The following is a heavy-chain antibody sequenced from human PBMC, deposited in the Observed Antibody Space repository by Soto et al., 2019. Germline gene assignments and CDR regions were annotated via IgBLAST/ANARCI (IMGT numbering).Heavy chain of an antibody. D-gene: IGHD6-13*01. CDR3: ARGAAAARPAYYYYGMDV. J-gene: IGHJ6*02. V-gene: IGHV4-34*01. CDR1: GGSFSGYY. CDR2: INHSGST. Sequence: SETLSLTCAVYGGSFSGYYWSWVRQPPGKGLEWIGEINHSGSTNYNPSLKSRVTISVDTSKNQFSLKLSSVTAADTAVYYCARGAAAARPAYYYYGMDVWGQGTTVTVSS.